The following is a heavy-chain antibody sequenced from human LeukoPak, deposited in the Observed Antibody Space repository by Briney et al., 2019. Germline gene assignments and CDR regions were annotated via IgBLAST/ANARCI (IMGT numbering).Heavy chain of an antibody. CDR3: ARGAVAVTDAFDI. V-gene: IGHV1-8*01. J-gene: IGHJ3*02. D-gene: IGHD6-19*01. CDR1: GYTFTSYD. Sequence: ASVKVSCKASGYTFTSYDINWVRQATGQGLEWMGWMNPNSGNTGYAQKFQGRVTMTRNTSISTAYMELSSLRPGDTAVYYCARGAVAVTDAFDIWGQGTMVTVSS. CDR2: MNPNSGNT.